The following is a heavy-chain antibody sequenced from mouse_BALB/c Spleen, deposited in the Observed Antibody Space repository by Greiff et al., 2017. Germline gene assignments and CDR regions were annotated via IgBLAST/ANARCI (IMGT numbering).Heavy chain of an antibody. CDR3: ARSGGSSPWFAY. V-gene: IGHV5-17*02. J-gene: IGHJ3*01. CDR1: GFTFSSFG. Sequence: EVNVVESGGGLVQPGGSRKLSCAASGFTFSSFGMHWVRQAPEKGLEWVAYISSGSSTIYYADTVKGRFTISRDNPKNTLFLQMTSLRSEDTAMYYCARSGGSSPWFAYWGQGTLVTVSA. D-gene: IGHD1-1*01. CDR2: ISSGSSTI.